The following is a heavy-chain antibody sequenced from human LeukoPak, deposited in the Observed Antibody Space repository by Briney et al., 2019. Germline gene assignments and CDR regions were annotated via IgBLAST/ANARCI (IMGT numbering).Heavy chain of an antibody. V-gene: IGHV4-59*12. CDR3: ASGSGYYYYFDY. CDR2: IYYSGST. CDR1: GGSISSYY. Sequence: KPPETLCLTCTVSGGSISSYYWSWIRQPPGKGLEWIGYIYYSGSTNYNPSLKSRVTISVDTSKNQFSLKLSSVTAADTAVYYCASGSGYYYYFDYWGQGTPVSLSS. D-gene: IGHD3-3*01. J-gene: IGHJ4*02.